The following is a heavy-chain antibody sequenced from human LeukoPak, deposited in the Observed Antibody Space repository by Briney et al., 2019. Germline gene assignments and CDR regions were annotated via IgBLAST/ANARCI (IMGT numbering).Heavy chain of an antibody. CDR1: WFTFSKYW. J-gene: IGHJ4*02. CDR3: ATKQWLAPPPDS. Sequence: GGAPRISCGASWFTFSKYWVLLVRQTPGEGVGSVSRINTDGTVTTYADSVKGRFTVSRDNADNTMFLQMNSVRDEDTAVYYCATKQWLAPPPDSWGQGTPVTVSS. V-gene: IGHV3-74*01. D-gene: IGHD6-19*01. CDR2: INTDGTVT.